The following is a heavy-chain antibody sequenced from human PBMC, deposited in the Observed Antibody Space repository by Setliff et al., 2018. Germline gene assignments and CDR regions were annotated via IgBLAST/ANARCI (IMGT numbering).Heavy chain of an antibody. Sequence: SETLSLTCTVSGGSISSGSYYWSWIRQPAGKGLEWIGRMYTSGSTNYNPSLKSRVTTSVDTSKNQFSLKLSSVTAADTAVYYCARDQGRDYYYYYYMDVWGKGTTVTVSS. D-gene: IGHD3-10*01. CDR1: GGSISSGSYY. CDR3: ARDQGRDYYYYYYMDV. CDR2: MYTSGST. V-gene: IGHV4-61*02. J-gene: IGHJ6*03.